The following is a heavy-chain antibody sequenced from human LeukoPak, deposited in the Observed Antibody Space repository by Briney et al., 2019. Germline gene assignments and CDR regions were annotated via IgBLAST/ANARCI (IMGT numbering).Heavy chain of an antibody. D-gene: IGHD5-24*01. CDR1: GGSISGYY. Sequence: SETLSLTCTVSGGSISGYYWTWIRQPPGKGLEWIGYIYYTGSTNYNPSLKSRVTISVDTSKNQFSLNLSSVTAADTALYYCARFDRDGCDLDYWGQGTLVTVSS. J-gene: IGHJ4*02. V-gene: IGHV4-59*01. CDR2: IYYTGST. CDR3: ARFDRDGCDLDY.